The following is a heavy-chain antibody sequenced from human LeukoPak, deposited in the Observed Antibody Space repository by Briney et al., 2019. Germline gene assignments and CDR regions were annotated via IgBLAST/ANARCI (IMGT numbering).Heavy chain of an antibody. J-gene: IGHJ4*02. Sequence: GGSLRLSCAASGFTFSSYNMNWVRQAPGKGLEWVSYISSSSSTIYYADSVKGRFTISRDNAKNSLYLQMNSLRAEDTAVYYCARDAVTGYSSGWYKPFPFDYWGPGKPGHRLL. D-gene: IGHD6-19*01. V-gene: IGHV3-48*01. CDR1: GFTFSSYN. CDR2: ISSSSSTI. CDR3: ARDAVTGYSSGWYKPFPFDY.